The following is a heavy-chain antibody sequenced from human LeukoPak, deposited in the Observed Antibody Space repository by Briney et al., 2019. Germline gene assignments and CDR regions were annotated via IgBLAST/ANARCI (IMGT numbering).Heavy chain of an antibody. Sequence: GGSLRLSCAASGFTFSDYAMSWVRQAPAKGLEWVSAISGSGDATKYADSVKGRFTISRDKSKNTLYLQMNSLRAEDTAVYYCARSAPYSYYGMDVWGQGTTVTVSS. J-gene: IGHJ6*02. V-gene: IGHV3-23*01. CDR3: ARSAPYSYYGMDV. CDR1: GFTFSDYA. CDR2: ISGSGDAT.